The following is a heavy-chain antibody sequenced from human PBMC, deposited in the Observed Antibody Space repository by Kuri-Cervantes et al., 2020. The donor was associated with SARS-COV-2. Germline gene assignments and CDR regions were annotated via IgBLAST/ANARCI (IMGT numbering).Heavy chain of an antibody. CDR3: ARSPPPPGYRELIVNFDY. D-gene: IGHD2-2*03. Sequence: SVKVSCKASGGTFSSYAISWVRQAPGQGLEWMGGIIPIFGTANYAQKFQGRVTITADESTSTAYMELSSLRSEDTAVYYCARSPPPPGYRELIVNFDYWGQGTLVTVSS. J-gene: IGHJ4*02. V-gene: IGHV1-69*13. CDR2: IIPIFGTA. CDR1: GGTFSSYA.